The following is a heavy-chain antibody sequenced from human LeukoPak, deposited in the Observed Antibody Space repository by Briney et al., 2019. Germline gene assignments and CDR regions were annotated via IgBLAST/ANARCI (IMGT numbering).Heavy chain of an antibody. V-gene: IGHV5-51*01. J-gene: IGHJ4*02. CDR1: GYSFTSYW. D-gene: IGHD5-12*01. CDR3: ARPTDGYTPYDY. Sequence: GESLKISCKGSGYSFTSYWIGWVRQMPGKGLKGMGVIYPGDSDTRYSPSFQGQVSISADKSISTAYLQWSSLKASDTAMYYCARPTDGYTPYDYWGQGTLVTVSS. CDR2: IYPGDSDT.